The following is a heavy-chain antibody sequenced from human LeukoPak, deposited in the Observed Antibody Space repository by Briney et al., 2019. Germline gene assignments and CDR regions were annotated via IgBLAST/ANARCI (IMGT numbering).Heavy chain of an antibody. CDR3: AKDNASGPRSGWYIDAFDV. V-gene: IGHV3-23*01. CDR2: ISGSGGST. Sequence: GGSLRLSCAASGFTFSSYAMSWVRQAPGKGLEWVSAISGSGGSTYYADSVKGRFTISRDNSKNTLYLQMDTLRAEDTAIYYCAKDNASGPRSGWYIDAFDVWGQGTMATVSS. J-gene: IGHJ3*01. CDR1: GFTFSSYA. D-gene: IGHD6-19*01.